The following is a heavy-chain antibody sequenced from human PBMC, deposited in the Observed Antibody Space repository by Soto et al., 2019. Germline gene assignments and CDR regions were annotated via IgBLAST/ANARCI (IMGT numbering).Heavy chain of an antibody. J-gene: IGHJ5*02. V-gene: IGHV3-74*01. D-gene: IGHD3-10*01. CDR3: ERDAGLYGSRNYYNIWFDP. Sequence: PGGYLRLSCAAPGFTFSSYWMHWVRQAPGKGLVWVSRFNSDGSSTSYADSVKGRFTISRDNAKNTPDLQMNSLRAEDTAVYYCERDAGLYGSRNYYNIWFDPWGQGTLVTVSS. CDR1: GFTFSSYW. CDR2: FNSDGSST.